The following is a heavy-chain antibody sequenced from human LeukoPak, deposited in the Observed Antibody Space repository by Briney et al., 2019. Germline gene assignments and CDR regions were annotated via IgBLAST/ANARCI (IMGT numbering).Heavy chain of an antibody. CDR1: GFTFSSYA. J-gene: IGHJ4*02. V-gene: IGHV3-30-3*01. Sequence: GGSLRLSCAAPGFTFSSYAMHWVRQAPGKGLEWVAVISYDGSNKYYADSVKGRFTISRDNGKNTLYLQMNSLRAEDTAVYYCARGSTYYDSSGQVPFDYWGQGALVTVSS. CDR3: ARGSTYYDSSGQVPFDY. D-gene: IGHD3-22*01. CDR2: ISYDGSNK.